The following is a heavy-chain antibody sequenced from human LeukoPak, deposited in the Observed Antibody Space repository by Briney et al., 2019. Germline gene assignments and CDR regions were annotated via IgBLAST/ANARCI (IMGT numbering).Heavy chain of an antibody. CDR2: INWNGGST. Sequence: GGSLRLSCAASGFTFDDYGMSWVRQAPGKGLEWVSGINWNGGSTGYADSVKGRFTISRDNSKNTLYLQMNSLRAEDTAVYYCAKDLGSVDIADYWGQGTLVTVSS. D-gene: IGHD5-12*01. CDR1: GFTFDDYG. V-gene: IGHV3-20*04. J-gene: IGHJ4*02. CDR3: AKDLGSVDIADY.